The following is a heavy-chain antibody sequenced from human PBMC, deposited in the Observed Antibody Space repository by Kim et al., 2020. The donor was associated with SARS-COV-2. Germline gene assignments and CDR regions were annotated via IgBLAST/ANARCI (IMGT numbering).Heavy chain of an antibody. Sequence: GGSLRLSCTASGFSVRSYWMHWVRQAPGKGLEGVARIKEDGSTTNHADAVKGRFSISRDTANNMLLLEMHSLRVEDTAFSYCSRDIFFTRDQGGRGTLV. CDR1: GFSVRSYW. CDR3: SRDIFFTRDQ. J-gene: IGHJ4*02. D-gene: IGHD3-3*01. V-gene: IGHV3-74*01. CDR2: IKEDGSTT.